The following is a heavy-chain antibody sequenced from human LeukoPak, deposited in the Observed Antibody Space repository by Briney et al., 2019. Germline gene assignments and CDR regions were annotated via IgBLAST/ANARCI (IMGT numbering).Heavy chain of an antibody. Sequence: GGSLRLSRAASGFTFGSYGMHWVRQAPGKGLEWVAVIWYDGSNKYYADSVKGRFTISRDNSKNTLYLQMNSLRAEDTAVYYCARDLGDCSSTSCYFDYYYGMDVWGQGTTVTVSS. CDR2: IWYDGSNK. CDR1: GFTFGSYG. V-gene: IGHV3-33*01. D-gene: IGHD2-2*01. J-gene: IGHJ6*02. CDR3: ARDLGDCSSTSCYFDYYYGMDV.